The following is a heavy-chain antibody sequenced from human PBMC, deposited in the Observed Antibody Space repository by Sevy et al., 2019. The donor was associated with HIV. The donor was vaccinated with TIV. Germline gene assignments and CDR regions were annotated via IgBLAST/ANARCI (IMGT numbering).Heavy chain of an antibody. D-gene: IGHD2-15*01. J-gene: IGHJ4*02. Sequence: GGSLRLSCSASGFTFSSSGMHWVRQAPGNGLEWVAIISYDGRNKYYADSVKGRFTISRDNSKNTLYLQMNSLRTEDTAVYYCGEDGGWYDYDRSDDWGQGTLVTVSS. CDR2: ISYDGRNK. CDR1: GFTFSSSG. V-gene: IGHV3-30*18. CDR3: GEDGGWYDYDRSDD.